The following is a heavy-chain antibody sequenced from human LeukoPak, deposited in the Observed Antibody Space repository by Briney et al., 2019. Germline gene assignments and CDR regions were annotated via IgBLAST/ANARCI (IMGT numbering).Heavy chain of an antibody. D-gene: IGHD6-13*01. J-gene: IGHJ4*02. V-gene: IGHV1-69*06. CDR3: AKVGSRWYDY. CDR1: GGTFSSYA. CDR2: IIPVFGTA. Sequence: ASVKVSCKASGGTFSSYAINWVRQAPGQGLEWMGEIIPVFGTAKYAQRFQGRVTITADKSTSTAYMELSSLRSEDTAVYYCAKVGSRWYDYGGQGPLVTVSS.